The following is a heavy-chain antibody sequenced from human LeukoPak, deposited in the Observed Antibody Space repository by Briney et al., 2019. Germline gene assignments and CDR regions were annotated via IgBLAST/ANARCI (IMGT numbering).Heavy chain of an antibody. Sequence: SETLSLTCAVYGGSFSGYYWSWIRQPPGKGLECIGEINHSGSTNYNPSLKSRVTISVDTSKNQFSLKLSSVTAADTAVYYCARLQYYYDSSGYRPRIYYYYYGMDVWGQGTTVTVSS. CDR3: ARLQYYYDSSGYRPRIYYYYYGMDV. J-gene: IGHJ6*02. CDR1: GGSFSGYY. D-gene: IGHD3-22*01. CDR2: INHSGST. V-gene: IGHV4-34*01.